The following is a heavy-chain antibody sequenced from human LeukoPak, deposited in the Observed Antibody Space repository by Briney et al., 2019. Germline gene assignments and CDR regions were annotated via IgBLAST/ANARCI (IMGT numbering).Heavy chain of an antibody. V-gene: IGHV1-2*02. Sequence: GGSVTDSCKASGYTFTGYYMHWVRQAPGKGLEGMGWINPNSGGKNYAQKFQGRVTMTRNTSISTAYMELSSLRSEDTAVYYCARALMVRGVIITYYYYYYMDVWGKGTTVTISS. CDR2: INPNSGGK. J-gene: IGHJ6*03. D-gene: IGHD3-10*01. CDR1: GYTFTGYY. CDR3: ARALMVRGVIITYYYYYYMDV.